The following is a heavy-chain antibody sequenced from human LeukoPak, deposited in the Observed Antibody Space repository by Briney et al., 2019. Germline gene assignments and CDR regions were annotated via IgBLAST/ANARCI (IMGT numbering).Heavy chain of an antibody. CDR1: GGSISSYY. V-gene: IGHV4-59*01. CDR3: ARAARDPYSSSRRWFDP. J-gene: IGHJ5*02. CDR2: IYYSGST. D-gene: IGHD6-13*01. Sequence: SETLSLTCTVSGGSISSYYWSWIRQPPGKGLEWIGYIYYSGSTNYNPSLKSRVTISVDTSKNQFSLKLSSVTAADTAVCYCARAARDPYSSSRRWFDPWGQGTLVTVSS.